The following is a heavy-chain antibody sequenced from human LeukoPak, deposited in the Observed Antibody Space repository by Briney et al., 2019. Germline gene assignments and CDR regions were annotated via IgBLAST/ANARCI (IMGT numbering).Heavy chain of an antibody. D-gene: IGHD2-15*01. CDR1: GGSFSGYY. CDR3: ARTSCSGGSCYELGEYYFDY. V-gene: IGHV4-34*01. CDR2: INHSGST. J-gene: IGHJ4*02. Sequence: SETLSLTCAVYGGSFSGYYWSWIRQPPGKGLEWIGEINHSGSTNYNPSLKSRVTISVDTSKNQFSLKLSSVTAADTAVYYCARTSCSGGSCYELGEYYFDYWGQGTLVTVSS.